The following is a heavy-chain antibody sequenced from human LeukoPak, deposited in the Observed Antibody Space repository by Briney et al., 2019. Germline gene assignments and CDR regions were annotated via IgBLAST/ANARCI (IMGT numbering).Heavy chain of an antibody. V-gene: IGHV4-59*12. CDR3: ARGRNLIQWLVPYYFDY. Sequence: PSETLSLTCTVSGGSISSYYWSWIRQPPGKGLEWIGYIYYSGTTNYNPSLKSRVTISVDTSKNQFSLKLSSVTAADTAVYYCARGRNLIQWLVPYYFDYWGQGTLVTVSS. CDR2: IYYSGTT. CDR1: GGSISSYY. D-gene: IGHD6-19*01. J-gene: IGHJ4*02.